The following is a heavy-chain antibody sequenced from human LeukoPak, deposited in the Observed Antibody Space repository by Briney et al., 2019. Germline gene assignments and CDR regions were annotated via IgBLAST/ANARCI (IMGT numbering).Heavy chain of an antibody. CDR1: GFTFSSYA. CDR3: ARDPCHGALDY. V-gene: IGHV3-21*04. D-gene: IGHD2-2*01. CDR2: ISSSSSYI. J-gene: IGHJ4*02. Sequence: GGSLRLSCAASGFTFSSYAINWVRQAPGKGLEWVSSISSSSSYIYYADSVKGRFTISRDNAKNSLYLQMNSLRAEDTAVYYCARDPCHGALDYWGQGALVTVSS.